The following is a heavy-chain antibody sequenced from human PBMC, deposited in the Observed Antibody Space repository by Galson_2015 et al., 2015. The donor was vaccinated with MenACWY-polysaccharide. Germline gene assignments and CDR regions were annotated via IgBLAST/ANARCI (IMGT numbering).Heavy chain of an antibody. D-gene: IGHD5-24*01. CDR3: ARVMSTTPTYWYGMDV. Sequence: SLRLSCAVSGFTFSSSWMTWVRQAPGKGLEWVANIKEDGSVKNYVDSVRGRFTISRDNALNSVYLQVDSLRAEDTAVYYCARVMSTTPTYWYGMDVWGQGATVSVSS. J-gene: IGHJ6*02. V-gene: IGHV3-7*04. CDR1: GFTFSSSW. CDR2: IKEDGSVK.